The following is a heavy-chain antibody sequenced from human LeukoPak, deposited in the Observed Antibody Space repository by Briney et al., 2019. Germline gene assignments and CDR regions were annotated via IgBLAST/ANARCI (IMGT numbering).Heavy chain of an antibody. CDR2: IYTSGST. CDR3: AKDRSGWTPDY. D-gene: IGHD6-19*01. J-gene: IGHJ4*02. Sequence: SQTLSLTCTVSGGSISSGSYYWSWIRQPAGKGLEWIGRIYTSGSTNYNPSLKSRVTISVDTSKNQFSLKLSSVTAADTAVYYCAKDRSGWTPDYWGQGTLVTVSS. V-gene: IGHV4-61*02. CDR1: GGSISSGSYY.